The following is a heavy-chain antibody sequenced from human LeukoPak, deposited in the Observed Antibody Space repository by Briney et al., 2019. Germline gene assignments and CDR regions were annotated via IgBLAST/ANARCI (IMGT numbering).Heavy chain of an antibody. CDR1: GGSCSGYY. V-gene: IGHV4-34*01. J-gene: IGHJ3*02. CDR2: INHSGST. CDR3: ASGLDLDI. Sequence: PSDTLSFTCAVYGGSCSGYYWSWIRQPPGKGLEWIGEINHSGSTNYNPSLKSRVTISVDTSKNQFSLKLSSVTAADTAVYYCASGLDLDIWGQGTMVTVSS.